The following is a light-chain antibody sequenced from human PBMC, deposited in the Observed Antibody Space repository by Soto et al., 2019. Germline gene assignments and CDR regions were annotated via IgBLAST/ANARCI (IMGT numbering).Light chain of an antibody. CDR3: SSYTSSSTLYV. CDR2: EVS. V-gene: IGLV2-14*01. CDR1: SSDVGGYKY. Sequence: QSALTQPASVSGSPGQSITISCIGTSSDVGGYKYVSWYQQHPGKAPKLMIYEVSNRPSGVSNRFSGSKSGNTASLTISGLQAEDEADYYCSSYTSSSTLYVFGTGTKLTVL. J-gene: IGLJ1*01.